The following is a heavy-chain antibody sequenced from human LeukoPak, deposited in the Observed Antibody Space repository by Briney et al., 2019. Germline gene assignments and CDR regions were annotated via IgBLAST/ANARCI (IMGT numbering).Heavy chain of an antibody. CDR2: INPKSGAT. CDR1: GYTFTAHY. CDR3: ARDLEL. V-gene: IGHV1-2*02. J-gene: IGHJ5*02. Sequence: ASVKVSCKASGYTFTAHYIHWVRQAPGQGLEWMGWINPKSGATNYAEKFQGRVTMTRDTSITTAYMELSGLRSDDTAVYYCARDLELWGQGTLVTVSS.